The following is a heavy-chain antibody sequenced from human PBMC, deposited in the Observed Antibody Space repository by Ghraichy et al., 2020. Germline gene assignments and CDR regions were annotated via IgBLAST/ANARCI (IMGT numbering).Heavy chain of an antibody. J-gene: IGHJ6*02. V-gene: IGHV3-23*01. CDR1: GFTFSSYA. CDR3: AKSYSSSFFTMDV. CDR2: ISGSGGST. D-gene: IGHD6-13*01. Sequence: LTCAASGFTFSSYAMSWVRQAPGKGLEWVSAISGSGGSTYYADSVKGRFTISRDNSKNTLYLQMNSLRAEDTAVYYCAKSYSSSFFTMDVWGQGTTVTVSS.